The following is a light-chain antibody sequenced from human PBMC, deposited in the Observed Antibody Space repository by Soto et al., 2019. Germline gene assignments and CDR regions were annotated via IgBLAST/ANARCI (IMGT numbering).Light chain of an antibody. CDR2: DAS. V-gene: IGKV1-5*01. CDR1: QSISSW. J-gene: IGKJ1*01. Sequence: DIQMTQPPSTLSASVGDRVTITCRASQSISSWLAWYQQKPGKAPKLLIYDASSLESGVPSRFSGSGSGTEFTLTISSLQPDDFATYYCQQYNSYSWTFGQGTKVEI. CDR3: QQYNSYSWT.